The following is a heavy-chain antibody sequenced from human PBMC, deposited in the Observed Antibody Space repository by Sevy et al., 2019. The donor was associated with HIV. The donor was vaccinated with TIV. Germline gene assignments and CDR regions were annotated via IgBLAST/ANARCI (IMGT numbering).Heavy chain of an antibody. Sequence: GSLRLSCAASGFTFDDYGMSWVRQAPGKGLGGGSGFNWNGGSTGYADSVKGRLTISRDNAKNSLYLQMNSLRAEDTALYYCARVDYGMDVWGQGTTVTVSS. V-gene: IGHV3-20*04. CDR3: ARVDYGMDV. J-gene: IGHJ6*02. CDR1: GFTFDDYG. CDR2: FNWNGGST.